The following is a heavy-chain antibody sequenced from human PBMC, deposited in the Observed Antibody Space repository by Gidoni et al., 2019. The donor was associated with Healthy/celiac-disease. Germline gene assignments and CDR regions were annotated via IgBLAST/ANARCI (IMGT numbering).Heavy chain of an antibody. Sequence: QVPLVQSGAEVKTPGSSVKVSCKASGGTFSSYAISWVRQAPGQGLEWMGRIIPILGIANYAQKFQGRVTITADKSTSTAYMELSSLRSEDTAVYYCARDMGTVVGNYFDYWGQGTLVTVSS. J-gene: IGHJ4*02. CDR3: ARDMGTVVGNYFDY. CDR2: IIPILGIA. D-gene: IGHD2-15*01. V-gene: IGHV1-69*04. CDR1: GGTFSSYA.